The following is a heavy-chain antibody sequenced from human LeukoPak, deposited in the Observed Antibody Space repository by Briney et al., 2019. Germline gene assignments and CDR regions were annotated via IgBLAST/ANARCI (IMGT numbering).Heavy chain of an antibody. J-gene: IGHJ4*02. Sequence: ESLKISCKGSGYTFTDYWIGWVRQMPGKGLEFMGIIYPGDSDTRYSPSFQGQVTISVDKSINTAYLQWSSLKASDSAMYYCARAGYSNRWDGVDYWGQGTLVTVSS. CDR1: GYTFTDYW. D-gene: IGHD2/OR15-2a*01. CDR2: IYPGDSDT. V-gene: IGHV5-51*01. CDR3: ARAGYSNRWDGVDY.